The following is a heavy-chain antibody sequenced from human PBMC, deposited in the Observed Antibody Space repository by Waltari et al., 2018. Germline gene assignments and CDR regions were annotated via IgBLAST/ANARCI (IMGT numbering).Heavy chain of an antibody. Sequence: EVQLVESGGGLIQPGGSLRLSCAASGFTVSSNYMSWVRQAPGKGLEWGSGIYSGGSTYYADSVKGRFTISRDNSKNTLYLQMNSLRAEDTAVYYCARDTPGLSYYYGMDVWGQGTTVTVSS. V-gene: IGHV3-53*01. CDR3: ARDTPGLSYYYGMDV. CDR1: GFTVSSNY. CDR2: IYSGGST. J-gene: IGHJ6*02. D-gene: IGHD3-16*01.